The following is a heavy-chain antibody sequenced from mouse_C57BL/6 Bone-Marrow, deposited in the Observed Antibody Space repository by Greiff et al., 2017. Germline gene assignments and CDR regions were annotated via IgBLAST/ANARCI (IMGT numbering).Heavy chain of an antibody. D-gene: IGHD2-3*01. Sequence: EVKLVESGGGLVKPGGSLKLSCAASGFTFSSYAMSWVRQTPEKRLEWVATISDGGSYTYYPDNVKGRFTISRDNAKKNLYLQMSHLKSEDTAMYYCARWLLGAMDYWGQGTSVTVSS. CDR3: ARWLLGAMDY. CDR1: GFTFSSYA. V-gene: IGHV5-4*03. J-gene: IGHJ4*01. CDR2: ISDGGSYT.